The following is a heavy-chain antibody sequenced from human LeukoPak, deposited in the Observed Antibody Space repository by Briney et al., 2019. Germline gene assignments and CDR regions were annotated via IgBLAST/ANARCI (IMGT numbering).Heavy chain of an antibody. D-gene: IGHD3-10*01. J-gene: IGHJ5*02. CDR3: ARRFFIRGNWFDP. Sequence: PSETLSLTCTVSGGSISSGGYYWSWIRQHPGKGLEWIGYIYYSGSTYYNPSLKSRVTISVDTSKNQFSLKLSSVTAADTAVYYCARRFFIRGNWFDPWGQGTLVTVSS. CDR2: IYYSGST. V-gene: IGHV4-30-4*08. CDR1: GGSISSGGYY.